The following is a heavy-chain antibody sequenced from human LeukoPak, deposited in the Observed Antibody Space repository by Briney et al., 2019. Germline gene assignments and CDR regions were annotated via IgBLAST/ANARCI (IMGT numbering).Heavy chain of an antibody. CDR3: ARASRGYYNWFDP. CDR2: IYSGGST. CDR1: GFTVSSNY. J-gene: IGHJ5*02. D-gene: IGHD5-18*01. V-gene: IGHV3-66*02. Sequence: GGSLRLSCSASGFTVSSNYMSWVRQAPGKGLEGVSVIYSGGSTYYADSVKGRFTISRDNSKNTLYLQMNSLRAEDTAVYYCARASRGYYNWFDPWGQGTLVTVSS.